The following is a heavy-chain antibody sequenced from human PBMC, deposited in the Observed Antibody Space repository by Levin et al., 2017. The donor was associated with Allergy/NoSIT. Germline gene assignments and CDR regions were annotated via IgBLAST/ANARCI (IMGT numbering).Heavy chain of an antibody. Sequence: SETLSLTCTVSGGSISSGDYYWSWIRQPPGKGLEWIGYIYYSGSTYYNPSLKSRVTISVDTSKNQFSLKLSSVTAADTAVYYCARDCRNWNEFGTPDQYYYYYGMDVWGQGTTVTVSS. J-gene: IGHJ6*02. CDR1: GGSISSGDYY. CDR2: IYYSGST. V-gene: IGHV4-30-4*01. D-gene: IGHD1-1*01. CDR3: ARDCRNWNEFGTPDQYYYYYGMDV.